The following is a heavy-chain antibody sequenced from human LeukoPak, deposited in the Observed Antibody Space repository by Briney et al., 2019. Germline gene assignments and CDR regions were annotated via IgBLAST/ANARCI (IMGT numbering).Heavy chain of an antibody. D-gene: IGHD1-7*01. V-gene: IGHV3-7*01. J-gene: IGHJ4*02. CDR3: VRENNWNSPYYFDY. CDR1: GFTFSNYW. Sequence: PGGSLRLSXAASGFTFSNYWMSWVRQAPGKGLEWVANIKQDGSEKNYVDSVKGRFTISRDNAKHSLYLLMNSLIAEDTAVYYCVRENNWNSPYYFDYWGQGTLVTVSS. CDR2: IKQDGSEK.